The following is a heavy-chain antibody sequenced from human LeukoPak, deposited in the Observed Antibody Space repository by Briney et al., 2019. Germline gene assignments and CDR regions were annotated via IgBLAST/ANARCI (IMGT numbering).Heavy chain of an antibody. V-gene: IGHV1-69*06. CDR2: IIPIFGTA. Sequence: ASVKVSCKASGGTFSSYAISWVRQAPGQGLEWMGGIIPIFGTANYAQKFQGRVTITADKSTSTAYLELSRLRSDDTAFYYCARGSKPGYTYGGGYWGQGTLVTVSS. D-gene: IGHD2-21*01. CDR1: GGTFSSYA. CDR3: ARGSKPGYTYGGGY. J-gene: IGHJ4*02.